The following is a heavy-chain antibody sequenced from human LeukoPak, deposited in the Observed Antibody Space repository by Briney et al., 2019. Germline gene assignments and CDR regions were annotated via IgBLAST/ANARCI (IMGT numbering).Heavy chain of an antibody. CDR1: GFPFSSYA. D-gene: IGHD3-16*01. CDR2: ISYDGSNK. CDR3: CLLDY. Sequence: GSLSLSFAASGFPFSSYAMHWVRQAPGKGLEWVAVISYDGSNKYYADSVKGRFTISRDNSKNTLYLQMNSLRAEDTAVYYCCLLDYWGQGTLVTVSS. V-gene: IGHV3-30*04. J-gene: IGHJ4*02.